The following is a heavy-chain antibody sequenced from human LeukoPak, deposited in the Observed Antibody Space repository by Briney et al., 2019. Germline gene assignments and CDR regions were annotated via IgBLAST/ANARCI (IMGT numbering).Heavy chain of an antibody. V-gene: IGHV1-8*01. D-gene: IGHD2-2*01. CDR1: GYSPTTYD. Sequence: ASVKVSCKPSGYSPTTYDINWVRQASGHGLEYMGWMNFASGDTGYPPNFQGRVTMTRNTSISTAYMELSSLRSEDTAVYYCARGASLYQLLWGYYYYYYMDVWGKGTTVTISS. CDR3: ARGASLYQLLWGYYYYYYMDV. J-gene: IGHJ6*03. CDR2: MNFASGDT.